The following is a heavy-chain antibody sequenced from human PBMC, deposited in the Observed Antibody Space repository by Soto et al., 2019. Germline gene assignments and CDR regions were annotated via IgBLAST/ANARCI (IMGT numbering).Heavy chain of an antibody. Sequence: KQSQTLSLTCAISGDSVSSNSAAWNWLRQSPSRGLEWLGRTYNRSKWYNDYAVSVKSRITINPATSKNQFSLKLNSVTPEDTAVYYCAREGGVGNIAAPIDYWGQGTLVTVSS. J-gene: IGHJ4*02. CDR3: AREGGVGNIAAPIDY. CDR2: TYNRSKWYN. D-gene: IGHD5-12*01. V-gene: IGHV6-1*01. CDR1: GDSVSSNSAA.